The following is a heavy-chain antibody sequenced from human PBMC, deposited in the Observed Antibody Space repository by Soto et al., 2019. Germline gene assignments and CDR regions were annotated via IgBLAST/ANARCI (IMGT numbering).Heavy chain of an antibody. J-gene: IGHJ4*02. CDR3: ARDFTTLGAEAYCFDY. CDR1: GYTFTSHG. CDR2: ISAYNGDT. V-gene: IGHV1-18*01. Sequence: QVQLVQSGAEVKKPGASVKVSCKASGYTFTSHGINWVRHAPGQCLEWAGWISAYNGDTIYAQKLQDRVSMTTDTAASRAYMERRALSSHDTGVHYCARDFTTLGAEAYCFDYWGPGTLGPVSS. D-gene: IGHD3-16*01.